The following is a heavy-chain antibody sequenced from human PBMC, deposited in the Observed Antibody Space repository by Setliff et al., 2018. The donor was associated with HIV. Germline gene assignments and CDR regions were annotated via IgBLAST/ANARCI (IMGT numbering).Heavy chain of an antibody. D-gene: IGHD3-22*01. CDR2: INPRGTTT. J-gene: IGHJ4*02. CDR1: GFMFSSCG. V-gene: IGHV3-23*01. CDR3: AKGGGGYGDS. Sequence: QTGGSLRLSCAASGFMFSSCGMNWVRQAPGKRLEWVSTINPRGTTTYYADSVKGRFTISRDNSKNTVYLQMNSLRVEDTAVYFCAKGGGGYGDSWGQGTLVTVSS.